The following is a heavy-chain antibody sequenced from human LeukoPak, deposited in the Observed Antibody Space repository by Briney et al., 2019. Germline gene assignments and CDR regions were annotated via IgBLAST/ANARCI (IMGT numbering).Heavy chain of an antibody. J-gene: IGHJ4*02. CDR2: IDYRGST. CDR3: ARKVATILGVNYFDY. V-gene: IGHV4-59*01. CDR1: GDSISTYY. D-gene: IGHD5-12*01. Sequence: SETLSLTCTVSGDSISTYYWSWIRQPPGKGLEWIAYIDYRGSTTYNPSLRSRVTISVDTSRNQFSLKLYSVTAADTAVYYCARKVATILGVNYFDYWGQGTLVTVSS.